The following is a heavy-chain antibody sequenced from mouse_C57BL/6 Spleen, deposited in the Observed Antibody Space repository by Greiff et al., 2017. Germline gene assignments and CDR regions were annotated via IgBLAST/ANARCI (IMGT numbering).Heavy chain of an antibody. CDR3: ARLSSYGYFDV. V-gene: IGHV5-15*01. CDR2: IGNLAYSV. CDR1: GFTFSDYG. Sequence: EVQLVESGGGLVQPGGSLKLSCAASGFTFSDYGMAWVRQAPRKGPEGVAFIGNLAYSVYYADTVTGRFPISRENAKNTLYLEMSSLRSEDTAMYYCARLSSYGYFDVWGTGTTVTVSS. J-gene: IGHJ1*03. D-gene: IGHD1-1*01.